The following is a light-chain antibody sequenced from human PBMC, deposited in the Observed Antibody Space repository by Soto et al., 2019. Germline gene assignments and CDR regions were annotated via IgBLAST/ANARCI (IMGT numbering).Light chain of an antibody. J-gene: IGKJ1*01. CDR1: RSVSSN. V-gene: IGKV3-15*01. CDR3: QQYNNWLTWT. CDR2: GAS. Sequence: EIVMTQSPATLSVSPGERATLSCRASRSVSSNLAWYQQKPGQAPRLLIYGASTRATGIPARFSGSGSGTDFTLTISSLQSEDFAVYYCQQYNNWLTWTFGQGTKVDNK.